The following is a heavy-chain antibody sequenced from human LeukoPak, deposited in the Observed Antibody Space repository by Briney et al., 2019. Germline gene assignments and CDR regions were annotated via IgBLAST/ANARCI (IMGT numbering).Heavy chain of an antibody. CDR3: ARGSLSDIVATYSSSRSGFAFDI. CDR1: GGSFSGSY. Sequence: ASETLSLTCAVYGGSFSGSYWTWIRQPPGKGLEWIGEIDHRGSTNYKPALKSRVTISVDTSKNQFSLKLSSVTAADTALYYCARGSLSDIVATYSSSRSGFAFDIWGQGTMVTVSS. D-gene: IGHD5-12*01. J-gene: IGHJ3*02. V-gene: IGHV4-34*01. CDR2: IDHRGST.